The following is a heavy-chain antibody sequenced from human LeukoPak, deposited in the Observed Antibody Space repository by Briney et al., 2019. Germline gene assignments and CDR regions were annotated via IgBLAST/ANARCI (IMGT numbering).Heavy chain of an antibody. J-gene: IGHJ4*02. CDR1: GFTVSNYY. CDR2: IYSDGRT. CDR3: AGGLYDSDGYHFDY. D-gene: IGHD3-22*01. Sequence: GGSLRLSCAASGFTVSNYYMSWVRQAPGKGLEWVSVIYSDGRTFYADSVKGRFSISRDNSKNTLYLQMNSLRAEDTAVYYCAGGLYDSDGYHFDYWGQGTLVTVSS. V-gene: IGHV3-66*01.